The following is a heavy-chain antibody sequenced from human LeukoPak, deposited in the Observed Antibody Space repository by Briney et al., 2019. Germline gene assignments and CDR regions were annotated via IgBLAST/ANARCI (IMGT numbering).Heavy chain of an antibody. CDR2: INPSGGST. J-gene: IGHJ4*02. V-gene: IGHV1-46*01. CDR3: ARGEWELILG. CDR1: GYTFSSYY. D-gene: IGHD1-26*01. Sequence: GASVKVSCKASGYTFSSYYMHWVRQAPGQELEWMGIINPSGGSTSYAQKFQGRVTVTRDTSTSTVYVDLSSLRSEDTAVYYCARGEWELILGWGQGTLVTVSS.